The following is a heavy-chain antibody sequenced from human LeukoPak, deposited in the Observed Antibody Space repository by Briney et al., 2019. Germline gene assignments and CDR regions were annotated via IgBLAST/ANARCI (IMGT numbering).Heavy chain of an antibody. CDR2: ITGSGGDG. CDR3: AKMAIAKGDTQGRGFLQFDF. CDR1: GFTFNNYA. D-gene: IGHD3-3*01. Sequence: GGSLRLSCTASGFTFNNYAMSWVRQAPGKGPEWVSLITGSGGDGYTVDSVKGLFIISRDNSKNSIYLHLNSLRPEDTAVYYCAKMAIAKGDTQGRGFLQFDFWGQGTLVTVSS. V-gene: IGHV3-23*01. J-gene: IGHJ4*02.